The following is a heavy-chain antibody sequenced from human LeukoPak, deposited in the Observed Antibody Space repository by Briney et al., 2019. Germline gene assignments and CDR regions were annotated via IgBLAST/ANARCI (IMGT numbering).Heavy chain of an antibody. D-gene: IGHD3-16*01. CDR1: GFTFSSYG. J-gene: IGHJ4*02. CDR2: ISYDGSNK. CDR3: ARSVGVWGSYRSNY. Sequence: GGSLRLSCAASGFTFSSYGMHWVRQAPGKGLEWVAVISYDGSNKYYADSVKGRFTISRDNSKNTLYLQMNSLRAEDTAVYYCARSVGVWGSYRSNYWGQGTLVTVSS. V-gene: IGHV3-30*03.